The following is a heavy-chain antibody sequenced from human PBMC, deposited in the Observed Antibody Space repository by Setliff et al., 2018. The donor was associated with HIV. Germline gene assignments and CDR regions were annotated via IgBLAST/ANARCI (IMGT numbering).Heavy chain of an antibody. CDR1: GGSISSDPYY. Sequence: SETLSLTCTVSGGSISSDPYYWGWIRQPPGKGLEWIGSMSTSGSSFYDPSLKSRVTISVEPSKNQFSLQLSSVTAAHTAAYYCASPLFSYGPLAYWGQGTLVTVSS. V-gene: IGHV4-39*07. D-gene: IGHD3-16*01. CDR2: MSTSGSS. J-gene: IGHJ4*02. CDR3: ASPLFSYGPLAY.